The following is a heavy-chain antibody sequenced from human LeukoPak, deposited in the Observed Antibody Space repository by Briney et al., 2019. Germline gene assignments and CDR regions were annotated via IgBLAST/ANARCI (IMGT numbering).Heavy chain of an antibody. J-gene: IGHJ4*02. CDR2: ISSSGGST. D-gene: IGHD3-10*01. CDR3: AKRRFPSFGADDY. V-gene: IGHV3-23*01. CDR1: GFTFSSYD. Sequence: GGTLRLFCEASGFTFSSYDMSWVRQAPGKGLEWVSTISSSGGSTYYAESVKGRFTISRDNSRNTLYLQMNSLRAEDTALYYCAKRRFPSFGADDYWGQGTLVTVSS.